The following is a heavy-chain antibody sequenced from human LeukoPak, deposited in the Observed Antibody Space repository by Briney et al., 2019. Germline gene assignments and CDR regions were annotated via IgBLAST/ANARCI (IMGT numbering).Heavy chain of an antibody. J-gene: IGHJ3*02. CDR1: GFTFDDYA. V-gene: IGHV3-9*01. D-gene: IGHD6-13*01. Sequence: PGGSLRLSCAASGFTFDDYAMHWVRQAPGKGLEWVSGISWNSGSIGYADSVKGRFTISRDNAKNSLYLQMNSLRAEDTALYYCAKDMEYSSSWYGAFDIWGQGTMVTVSS. CDR3: AKDMEYSSSWYGAFDI. CDR2: ISWNSGSI.